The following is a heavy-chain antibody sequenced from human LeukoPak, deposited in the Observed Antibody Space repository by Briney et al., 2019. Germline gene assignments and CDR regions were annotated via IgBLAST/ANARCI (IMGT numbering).Heavy chain of an antibody. J-gene: IGHJ6*02. V-gene: IGHV1-69*04. D-gene: IGHD2-2*02. CDR2: IIPILNIA. CDR1: GGTFGNYA. CDR3: ASPLCSMSTCYNGYYYYDMDV. Sequence: GSSVKVSCKASGGTFGNYAISWVRQAPGQGLEWMGRIIPILNIANYTQKFQGRVTITADKSTNTAYMELSSLRSEDTAVYYCASPLCSMSTCYNGYYYYDMDVWGQGTTVTVSS.